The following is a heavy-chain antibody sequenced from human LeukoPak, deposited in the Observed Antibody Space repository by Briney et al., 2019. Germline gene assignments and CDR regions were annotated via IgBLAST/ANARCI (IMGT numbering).Heavy chain of an antibody. J-gene: IGHJ5*02. V-gene: IGHV1-69*05. CDR2: IIPIFGTA. D-gene: IGHD3-3*01. CDR3: ARDNESLSPYNWFDP. CDR1: GGTFSSYA. Sequence: SVKVSCKASGGTFSSYAISWVRQAPGQRLEWMGRIIPIFGTANYAQKFQGRVTITTDESTSTAYMELSSLRSEDTAVYYCARDNESLSPYNWFDPWGQGALVTVSS.